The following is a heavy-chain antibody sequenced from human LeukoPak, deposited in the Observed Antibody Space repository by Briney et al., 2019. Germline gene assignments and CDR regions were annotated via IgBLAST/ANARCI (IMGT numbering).Heavy chain of an antibody. CDR2: TYYRSNWYY. D-gene: IGHD2-2*02. CDR1: GDSVSSNTAA. J-gene: IGHJ6*02. CDR3: ARGLCSSTSCYTSYYYYGMDV. Sequence: SQTLSLTCAISGDSVSSNTAAWSWFRQSPSRGLEWLGRTYYRSNWYYDYATSVKSRVSINPDTSKNQFSLQLNSVTPEDTAVYYCARGLCSSTSCYTSYYYYGMDVWGQGTTVTVSS. V-gene: IGHV6-1*01.